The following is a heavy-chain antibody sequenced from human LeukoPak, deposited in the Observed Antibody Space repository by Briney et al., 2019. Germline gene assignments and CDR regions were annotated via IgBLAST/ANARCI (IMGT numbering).Heavy chain of an antibody. CDR3: ARATRLGYYYYYGMDV. Sequence: GESLKISCKGSGYSFTSYWIGWVRQMPGKGLEWMGIIYPGDSDTRYSPSFQGQVAISADKSISTAYLQWSSLKASDTAMYYCARATRLGYYYYYGMDVWGQGTTVTVSS. J-gene: IGHJ6*02. CDR1: GYSFTSYW. D-gene: IGHD3-9*01. CDR2: IYPGDSDT. V-gene: IGHV5-51*01.